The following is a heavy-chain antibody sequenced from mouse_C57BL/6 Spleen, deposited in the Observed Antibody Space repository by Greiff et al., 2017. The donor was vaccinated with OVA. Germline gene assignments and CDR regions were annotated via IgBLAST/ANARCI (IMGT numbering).Heavy chain of an antibody. CDR1: GFTFSDYG. CDR3: ARKILRYYYFDY. D-gene: IGHD1-1*01. V-gene: IGHV5-17*01. CDR2: ISSGSSTI. Sequence: EVQLVESGGGLVKPGGSLKLSCAASGFTFSDYGMHWVRQAPEKGLEWVAYISSGSSTIYYADTVTGRFTISRDNAKNTLFLQMTSLRSEDTAMYYCARKILRYYYFDYWGQGTTLTVSS. J-gene: IGHJ2*01.